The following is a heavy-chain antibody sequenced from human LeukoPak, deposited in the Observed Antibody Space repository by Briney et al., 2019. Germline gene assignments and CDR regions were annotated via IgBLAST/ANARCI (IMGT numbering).Heavy chain of an antibody. Sequence: GASVKVSCKASGYTFTSYGISWVRQAPGQGLEWMGWISAHNGDTNYAQKFQGRVTMTTDTSTSTAYMELRTLRTDDTAVYYCARDRTFVVVPAASFDYWGQGTLVTASS. CDR2: ISAHNGDT. CDR1: GYTFTSYG. V-gene: IGHV1-18*01. J-gene: IGHJ4*02. CDR3: ARDRTFVVVPAASFDY. D-gene: IGHD2-2*01.